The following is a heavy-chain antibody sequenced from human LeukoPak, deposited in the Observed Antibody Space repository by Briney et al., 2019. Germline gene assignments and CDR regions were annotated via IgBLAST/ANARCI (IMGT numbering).Heavy chain of an antibody. CDR2: IDSGGKT. CDR3: AIERQFSSGWYYFDY. J-gene: IGHJ4*02. V-gene: IGHV3-53*01. CDR1: GFIVNTNY. Sequence: GGSLRLSCAASGFIVNTNYMSWVRQVPGKGLEWVSVIDSGGKTYYAVSVKGRFTISRDNSKTTVILQMNSLRAEDTAVYYCAIERQFSSGWYYFDYWGQGTLVTVSS. D-gene: IGHD6-19*01.